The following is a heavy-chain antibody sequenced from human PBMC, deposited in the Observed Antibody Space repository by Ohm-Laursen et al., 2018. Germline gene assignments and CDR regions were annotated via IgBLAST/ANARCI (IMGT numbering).Heavy chain of an antibody. CDR3: TRGRTTVVTPVH. V-gene: IGHV3-11*01. CDR1: GFTFSDYY. J-gene: IGHJ4*02. D-gene: IGHD4-23*01. CDR2: ISSSGSTI. Sequence: SLRLSCTASGFTFSDYYMSWIRQAPGKGLEWVSYISSSGSTIYYADSVKGRFTISRDNAKNSLYLQMNSLRAEDTAVYYCTRGRTTVVTPVHWGQGTLVTVSS.